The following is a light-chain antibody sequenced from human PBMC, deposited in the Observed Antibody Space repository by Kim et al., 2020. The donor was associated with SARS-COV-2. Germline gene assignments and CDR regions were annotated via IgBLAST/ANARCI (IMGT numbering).Light chain of an antibody. J-gene: IGLJ2*01. CDR1: SKYIGAYYP. V-gene: IGLV1-40*01. Sequence: QSVTCSSWSSKYIGAYYPVHWYQQIPGTAPKLLIYGNSQRPSGVPDRFSGSKSGTSVSLAIGGLQSEDEADYYCEACDSSLNVYVFGRGTKLTVL. CDR2: GNS. CDR3: EACDSSLNVYV.